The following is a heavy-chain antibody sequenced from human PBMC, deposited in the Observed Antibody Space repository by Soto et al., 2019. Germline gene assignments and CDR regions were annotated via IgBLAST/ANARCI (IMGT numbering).Heavy chain of an antibody. CDR1: GGSFSGYY. Sequence: SETLSLTCAVYGGSFSGYYWSWIRQPPGKGLEWIGEINHSGSTNYNPSLKSRVTISVDTSRNQFSLKLSSVTAADTAVYYCASADYYGSGSYYRGWFDPWGQGTLVTVSS. V-gene: IGHV4-34*01. CDR3: ASADYYGSGSYYRGWFDP. J-gene: IGHJ5*02. CDR2: INHSGST. D-gene: IGHD3-10*01.